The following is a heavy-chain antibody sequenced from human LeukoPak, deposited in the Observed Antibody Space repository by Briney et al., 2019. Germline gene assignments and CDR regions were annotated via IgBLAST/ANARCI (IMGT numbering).Heavy chain of an antibody. Sequence: GASVKVSCNVSGYSLTDLSMRWVRQAPGNGLEWMGGFHPEDGRPVYAQKFQGRVTLTEDTSTETAYMELSSLRSEDTAVYFCAAGYSSGWFAEYFHSWGQGTLVTVSS. CDR2: FHPEDGRP. V-gene: IGHV1-24*01. D-gene: IGHD6-19*01. CDR3: AAGYSSGWFAEYFHS. J-gene: IGHJ1*01. CDR1: GYSLTDLS.